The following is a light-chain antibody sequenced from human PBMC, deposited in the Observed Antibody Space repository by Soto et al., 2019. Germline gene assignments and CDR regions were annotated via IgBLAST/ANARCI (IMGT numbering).Light chain of an antibody. CDR2: KVS. V-gene: IGKV2-30*01. CDR1: QSLVYSDGNTY. J-gene: IGKJ1*01. CDR3: MQGAHWPPT. Sequence: DVVMTQSPLSLPVTLGQPASISCTSSQSLVYSDGNTYLSWFQQRPGQSPRRLIYKVSNRDSGVPDRFSGSGSGTDFTLKISRVEAEDVGVYYCMQGAHWPPTFGQGTKVEIK.